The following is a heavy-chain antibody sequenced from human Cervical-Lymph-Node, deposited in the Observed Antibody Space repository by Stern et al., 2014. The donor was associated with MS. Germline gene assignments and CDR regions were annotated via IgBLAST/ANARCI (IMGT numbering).Heavy chain of an antibody. D-gene: IGHD2-15*01. V-gene: IGHV4-59*01. J-gene: IGHJ4*02. Sequence: QVQLVESGPGLVKPSETLSLTCTVSGGSLRSYYWNWIRQAPGKGLEWLGFFYYTGSVNYNPSLSSRVAMSVDTSKNQFSLTVSSVTAADTAVYYCAREGEYCSGSRCYPFLDYWGQGTLVTVSS. CDR1: GGSLRSYY. CDR3: AREGEYCSGSRCYPFLDY. CDR2: FYYTGSV.